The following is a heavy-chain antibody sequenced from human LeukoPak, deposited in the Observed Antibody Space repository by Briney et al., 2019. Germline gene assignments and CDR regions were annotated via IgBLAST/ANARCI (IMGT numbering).Heavy chain of an antibody. CDR1: GFTFSSYA. Sequence: GGSLRLSCAASGFTFSSYALSWVRQAPGRGLEWVSAIGGSGGNTYYADSVKGRFTISRDSSKNTLFLHMNTLRAEDTAIYYCAKDRTVGASYWYFDLWGRGTLVTVSS. V-gene: IGHV3-23*01. CDR2: IGGSGGNT. D-gene: IGHD1-26*01. CDR3: AKDRTVGASYWYFDL. J-gene: IGHJ2*01.